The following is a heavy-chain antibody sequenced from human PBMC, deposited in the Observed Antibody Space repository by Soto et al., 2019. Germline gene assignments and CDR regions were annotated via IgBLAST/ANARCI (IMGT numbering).Heavy chain of an antibody. CDR1: GFTFSSYS. CDR3: ARGYGSGSYAFDI. V-gene: IGHV3-21*01. CDR2: ISSSSSYI. Sequence: GGSLRLSCAASGFTFSSYSMNWVRQAPGKGLEWVSSISSSSSYIYYADLVKGRFTISRDNAKNSLYLQMNSLRAEDTAVYYCARGYGSGSYAFDIWGQGTMVTVSS. J-gene: IGHJ3*02. D-gene: IGHD3-10*01.